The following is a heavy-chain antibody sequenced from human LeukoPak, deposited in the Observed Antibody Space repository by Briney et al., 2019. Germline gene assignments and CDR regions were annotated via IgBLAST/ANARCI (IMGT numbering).Heavy chain of an antibody. V-gene: IGHV5-51*01. CDR2: IYPGDSDT. CDR3: ARLGYYYDSSGHLPRGLDY. Sequence: GESLKISCKGSGYSFTSYWIGWVRQMPGKGLEWMGIIYPGDSDTRYSPSFQGQVTISADKSISTAYLQWSSLKASDTAMYYCARLGYYYDSSGHLPRGLDYWGQGTLVTVSS. CDR1: GYSFTSYW. D-gene: IGHD3-22*01. J-gene: IGHJ4*02.